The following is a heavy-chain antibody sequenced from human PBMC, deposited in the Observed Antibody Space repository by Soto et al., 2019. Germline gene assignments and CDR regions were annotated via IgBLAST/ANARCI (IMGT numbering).Heavy chain of an antibody. CDR3: ARSPHYYDSSGYYPYYFDY. Sequence: SETLSLTCTVSGGSISSGGYYWSWIRQHPGKGLEWIGYIYYSGSTYYNPSLKSRVTISVDTSKNQFSLKLSSVTAADTAVYYCARSPHYYDSSGYYPYYFDYWGQGTLVTVSS. D-gene: IGHD3-22*01. J-gene: IGHJ4*02. CDR1: GGSISSGGYY. V-gene: IGHV4-31*03. CDR2: IYYSGST.